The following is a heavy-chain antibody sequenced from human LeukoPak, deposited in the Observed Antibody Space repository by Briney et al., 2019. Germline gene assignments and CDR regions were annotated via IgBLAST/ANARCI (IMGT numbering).Heavy chain of an antibody. D-gene: IGHD4-17*01. CDR1: GGSFSGYY. CDR3: ARGPHDYGDLSLSVHRGTIDP. J-gene: IGHJ5*02. Sequence: TSETLSLTCAVYGGSFSGYYWSWIRQPPGKGLEWIGEINHNGSTKSTPSPKSRVTLSVHTSKNQFSLKLSSVPAADTAVYYCARGPHDYGDLSLSVHRGTIDPWGQGTLVTVSS. CDR2: INHNGST. V-gene: IGHV4-34*01.